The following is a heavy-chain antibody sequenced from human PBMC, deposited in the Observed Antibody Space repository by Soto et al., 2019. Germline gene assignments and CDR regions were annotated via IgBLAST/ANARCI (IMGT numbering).Heavy chain of an antibody. CDR3: ARHGRYCSSTSCYGRYYYYYYYMDV. CDR2: IYYSGST. J-gene: IGHJ6*03. CDR1: GGSISSSSYY. V-gene: IGHV4-39*01. D-gene: IGHD2-2*01. Sequence: SETLSLTCTVSGGSISSSSYYWGWIRQPPGKGLEWIGSIYYSGSTYYNPSLKSRVTISVDTSKNQFSLKLSSVTAADTAVYYCARHGRYCSSTSCYGRYYYYYYYMDVWGKGTTVTVSS.